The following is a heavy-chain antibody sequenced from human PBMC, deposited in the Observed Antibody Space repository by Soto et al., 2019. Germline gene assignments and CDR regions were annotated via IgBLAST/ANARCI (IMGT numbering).Heavy chain of an antibody. CDR1: GGTFSSYA. D-gene: IGHD6-6*01. V-gene: IGHV1-69*13. CDR2: IIPIFGTA. J-gene: IGHJ4*02. CDR3: ARVRRYSSSAYYFDY. Sequence: SVKVSCKASGGTFSSYAISWVRQAPGQGLEWMGGIIPIFGTANYAQKFQGRVTITADETTSTAYMELSSLRSEDTAVYYCARVRRYSSSAYYFDYWGQGTLVTVSS.